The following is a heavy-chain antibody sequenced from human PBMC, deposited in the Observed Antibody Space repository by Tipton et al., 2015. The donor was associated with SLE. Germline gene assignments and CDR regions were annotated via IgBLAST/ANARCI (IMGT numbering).Heavy chain of an antibody. Sequence: SLRLSCAASGFTFHDYAMHWVRQAPGKGLEWVSSINWDSDIIGYAGSVKGRFTISRDNAKNSLYLQMDSLRAEDTAFYYCAKGDYGDYTLFDRWGQGTLDNVTP. V-gene: IGHV3-9*01. J-gene: IGHJ5*02. CDR2: INWDSDII. CDR1: GFTFHDYA. CDR3: AKGDYGDYTLFDR. D-gene: IGHD4-17*01.